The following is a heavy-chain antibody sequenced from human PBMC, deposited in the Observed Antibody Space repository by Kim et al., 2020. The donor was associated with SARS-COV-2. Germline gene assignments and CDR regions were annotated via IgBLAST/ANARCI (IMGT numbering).Heavy chain of an antibody. J-gene: IGHJ6*02. D-gene: IGHD3-22*01. Sequence: SETLSLTCTVSGGSISSYYWSWIRQPPGKGLEWIGYIYYSGSTNYNPSLKSRVTISVDTSKNQFSLKLSSVTAADTAVYYCAREGDSSGYSFSYYGMDVWGQGTTVTVSS. CDR1: GGSISSYY. V-gene: IGHV4-59*01. CDR2: IYYSGST. CDR3: AREGDSSGYSFSYYGMDV.